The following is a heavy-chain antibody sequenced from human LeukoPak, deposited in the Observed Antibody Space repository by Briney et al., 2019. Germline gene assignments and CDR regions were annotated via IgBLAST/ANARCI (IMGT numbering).Heavy chain of an antibody. Sequence: PSQTLSLTCAVSGGSISSGGYSWSWTRQPPGKGLEWIGYIYHSGSTYYNPSLKSRVTISVDRSKNQFSLKLSSVTAADTAVYYCATQTGYDSSGYTFDYWGQGTLVTVSS. D-gene: IGHD3-22*01. CDR1: GGSISSGGYS. J-gene: IGHJ4*02. CDR3: ATQTGYDSSGYTFDY. V-gene: IGHV4-30-2*01. CDR2: IYHSGST.